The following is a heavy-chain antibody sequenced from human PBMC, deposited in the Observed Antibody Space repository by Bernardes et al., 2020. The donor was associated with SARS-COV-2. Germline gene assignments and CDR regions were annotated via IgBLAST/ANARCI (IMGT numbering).Heavy chain of an antibody. Sequence: GGSLRLSCAASGFTFSNYAMHWVRQAPGKGLEWVAIISYDGTTRYNADSVKGRFTISRDNSKNTLYLQMNSLRAEDTAMYYCATCTNYGDDYFASWGQGALVTVSS. J-gene: IGHJ4*02. V-gene: IGHV3-30-3*01. CDR1: GFTFSNYA. CDR3: ATCTNYGDDYFAS. D-gene: IGHD4-17*01. CDR2: ISYDGTTR.